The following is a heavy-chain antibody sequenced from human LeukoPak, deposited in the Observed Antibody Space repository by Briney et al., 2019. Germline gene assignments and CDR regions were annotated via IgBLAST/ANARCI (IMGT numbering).Heavy chain of an antibody. CDR1: GFPFSSYG. CDR3: ASSPDNNWFDP. CDR2: IWYDGSNK. D-gene: IGHD3-9*01. V-gene: IGHV3-33*01. J-gene: IGHJ5*02. Sequence: QPWGSLSLSCAASGFPFSSYGMHWVRQAPGKGLEWVAVIWYDGSNKYYADSVKGRFTISRDNSKNTLYLQMNSLRAEDTAVYYCASSPDNNWFDPWGQGTLVTVSS.